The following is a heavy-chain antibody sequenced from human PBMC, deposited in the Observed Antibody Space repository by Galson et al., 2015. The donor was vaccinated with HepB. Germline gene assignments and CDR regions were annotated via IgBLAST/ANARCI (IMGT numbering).Heavy chain of an antibody. CDR2: ISYDGSNK. D-gene: IGHD3-22*01. Sequence: SLRLSCAASGFTFSSYGMHWVRQAPGKGLEWVAVISYDGSNKYYADSVKGRFTISRDNSKNTLYLQMNSLRAEDTAVYYCAKDHRSYDSSGSWGYYYYYGMDVWGQGTTVTVSS. CDR3: AKDHRSYDSSGSWGYYYYYGMDV. CDR1: GFTFSSYG. V-gene: IGHV3-30*18. J-gene: IGHJ6*02.